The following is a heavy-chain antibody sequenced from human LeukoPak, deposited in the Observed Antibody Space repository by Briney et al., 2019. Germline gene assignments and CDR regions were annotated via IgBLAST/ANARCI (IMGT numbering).Heavy chain of an antibody. J-gene: IGHJ3*02. D-gene: IGHD3-10*01. Sequence: ASVKVSCKASGYTFTGYYMHWVRQAPGQGLEWMGWINPNSGGTNYAQKFQGRVTMTEDTSTDTAYMELSSLRSEDTAVYYCATRLPYGSGSYLRAFDIWGQGTMVTVSS. CDR2: INPNSGGT. CDR3: ATRLPYGSGSYLRAFDI. V-gene: IGHV1-2*02. CDR1: GYTFTGYY.